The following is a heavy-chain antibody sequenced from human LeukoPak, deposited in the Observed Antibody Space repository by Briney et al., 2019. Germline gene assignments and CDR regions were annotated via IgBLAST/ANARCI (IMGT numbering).Heavy chain of an antibody. CDR1: GGSISSGGYS. J-gene: IGHJ5*02. V-gene: IGHV4-61*08. Sequence: PSQTLSLTCAVSGGSISSGGYSWTWIRQPPGKGLEWIGYIYYSGSTNYNSSLKSRVTISVDTSKNQFSLKLSSVTAADTAVYYCARNLNWNYDCFDPWGQGALVTVSS. D-gene: IGHD1-7*01. CDR3: ARNLNWNYDCFDP. CDR2: IYYSGST.